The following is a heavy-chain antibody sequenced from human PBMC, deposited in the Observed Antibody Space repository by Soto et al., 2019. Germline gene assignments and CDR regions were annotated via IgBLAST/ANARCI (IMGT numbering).Heavy chain of an antibody. J-gene: IGHJ5*02. D-gene: IGHD6-19*01. Sequence: QLQLQESGPGLVKPSETLSLTCTVSGGSISSSSYYWGWIRQPPGKGLEWIGSIYYSGSTYYNPPLKRRVTISVDTSKNQFSLKLSSVTAADTAVYYCARHVQQWLVQKGWFDPWGQGTLVTVSS. CDR1: GGSISSSSYY. V-gene: IGHV4-39*01. CDR3: ARHVQQWLVQKGWFDP. CDR2: IYYSGST.